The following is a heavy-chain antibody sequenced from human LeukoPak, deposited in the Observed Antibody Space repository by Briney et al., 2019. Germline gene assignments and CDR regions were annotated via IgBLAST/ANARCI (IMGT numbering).Heavy chain of an antibody. D-gene: IGHD3-22*01. CDR3: ARLRGPGNHDSSGYSNYFDY. CDR1: GYSFTSYW. CDR2: MYPGDSDT. J-gene: IGHJ4*02. V-gene: IGHV5-51*01. Sequence: GESLQISCKGSGYSFTSYWIGWVRQLPGKGLEWMGIMYPGDSDTRYSPSFQGQVTISAAKSITTAYLQWNSLKASDTAMYYCARLRGPGNHDSSGYSNYFDYWGQGTLVTVSS.